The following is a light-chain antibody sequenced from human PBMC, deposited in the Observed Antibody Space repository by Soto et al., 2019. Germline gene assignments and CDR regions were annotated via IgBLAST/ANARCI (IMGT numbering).Light chain of an antibody. CDR2: GAS. Sequence: EIVMTQSPVTLSASPGERVTLSCRASQSGNITLAWYQQRPGQAPRVLTYGASNRASGIPDRFSGSGSGTDFTLTISSLEPDDFALYYCQQYKDWPPLTFGGGTRVEIK. CDR3: QQYKDWPPLT. CDR1: QSGNIT. J-gene: IGKJ4*01. V-gene: IGKV3D-15*01.